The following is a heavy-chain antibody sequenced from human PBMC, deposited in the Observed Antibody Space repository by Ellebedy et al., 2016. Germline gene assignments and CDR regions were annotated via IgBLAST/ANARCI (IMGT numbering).Heavy chain of an antibody. J-gene: IGHJ6*02. CDR1: GYSFTNNW. Sequence: GESLKISCKVSGYSFTNNWIGWVRQMPGKGLEWLGIINPGDSDTRYSPSFQGQVTISADKSINTVYLQWSSLQASDTALYYCARSGVGSNPYYYYGMDVWGQGTTVTVSS. D-gene: IGHD4-23*01. CDR3: ARSGVGSNPYYYYGMDV. CDR2: INPGDSDT. V-gene: IGHV5-51*01.